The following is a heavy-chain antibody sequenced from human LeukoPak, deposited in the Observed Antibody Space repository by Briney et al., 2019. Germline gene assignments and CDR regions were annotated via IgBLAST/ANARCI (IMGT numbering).Heavy chain of an antibody. D-gene: IGHD3-9*01. V-gene: IGHV3-23*01. J-gene: IGHJ4*02. CDR1: GFTFSSYA. Sequence: PGGSLRLSCAASGFTFSSYAMSWVRQAPGKGLEWVSAISGSGGSTYYADSVKGRFTISRDNSKDTLYLQMNSLRAEDTAVYYCAAGILTGYFVFDYWGQGTLVTVSS. CDR3: AAGILTGYFVFDY. CDR2: ISGSGGST.